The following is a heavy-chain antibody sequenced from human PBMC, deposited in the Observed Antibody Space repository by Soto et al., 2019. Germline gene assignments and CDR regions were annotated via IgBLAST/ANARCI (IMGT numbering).Heavy chain of an antibody. CDR3: ARSGGLDRDFNY. V-gene: IGHV1-69*13. CDR1: GGTFSSDS. J-gene: IGHJ4*02. Sequence: SVKVSCKASGGTFSSDSFSWLRQAPEQGLEWMGGIIPMFDTPIYAQKFQDRVTITADESTSTAYMQLSSLRSGDTAVYYCARSGGLDRDFNYWGQGSLVTVPS. D-gene: IGHD2-15*01. CDR2: IIPMFDTP.